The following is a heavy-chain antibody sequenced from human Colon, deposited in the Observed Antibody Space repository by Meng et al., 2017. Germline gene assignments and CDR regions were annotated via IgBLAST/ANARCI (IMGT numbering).Heavy chain of an antibody. CDR1: GGSVSSGSYD. V-gene: IGHV4-61*01. CDR3: ARGPLDY. CDR2: IYYTGST. Sequence: VPLPASGPGLVRPSETLSLPCTDSGGSVSSGSYDWSWIRQPPGKGLEWIGYIYYTGSTSYNPSLKSRVTISVDTSKNQFSLKLSSVTAADTAVYYCARGPLDYWGQGTLVTVSS. J-gene: IGHJ4*02.